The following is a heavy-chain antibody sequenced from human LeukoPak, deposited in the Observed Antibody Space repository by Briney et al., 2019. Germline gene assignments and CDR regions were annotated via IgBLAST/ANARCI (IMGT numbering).Heavy chain of an antibody. CDR3: AKDNNAFSCDH. J-gene: IGHJ4*02. CDR1: GFTFSSYA. D-gene: IGHD3-3*02. Sequence: PGGSLRLSCAASGFTFSSYAMYWVRQAPGKGLEWVALAHHDTTKYYSDSVRGRFTVSRDNSKNTVYLKKSSLRGEDTAVYYCAKDNNAFSCDHWGQGTLVTVSS. V-gene: IGHV3-30*02. CDR2: AHHDTTK.